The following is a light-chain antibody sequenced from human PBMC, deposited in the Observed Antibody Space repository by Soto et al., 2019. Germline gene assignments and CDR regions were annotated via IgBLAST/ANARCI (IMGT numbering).Light chain of an antibody. J-gene: IGKJ1*01. Sequence: EIVLTQSPGTLSLSPGERATLSSRASQSLSGRYLAWYQQKLGQAPRLLIYDVSSRASGIPDRFSGSGSGTDFTLSISRLEPEDFAVYYCQQYGSSPTFGQGTKVDIK. CDR2: DVS. CDR3: QQYGSSPT. V-gene: IGKV3-20*01. CDR1: QSLSGRY.